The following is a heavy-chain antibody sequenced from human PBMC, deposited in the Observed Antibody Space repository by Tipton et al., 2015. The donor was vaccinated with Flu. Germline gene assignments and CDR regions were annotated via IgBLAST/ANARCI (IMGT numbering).Heavy chain of an antibody. CDR2: ISASGAYT. CDR1: GFTFSDFY. D-gene: IGHD2-2*01. Sequence: SLRLSCAASGFTFSDFYMSWIRQAPGKGLEWVSSISASGAYTYYADSVKGRFTISRDNSKNTLYLQMNSLRAGDTAVYYCAKNAGYCSSITCYRPFDYWGQGILVTVSS. J-gene: IGHJ4*02. V-gene: IGHV3-23*01. CDR3: AKNAGYCSSITCYRPFDY.